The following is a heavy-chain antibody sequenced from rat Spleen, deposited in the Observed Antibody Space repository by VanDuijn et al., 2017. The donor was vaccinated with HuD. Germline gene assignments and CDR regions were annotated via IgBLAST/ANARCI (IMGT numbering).Heavy chain of an antibody. CDR1: GFTFSDYY. D-gene: IGHD1-10*01. Sequence: EVQLVESGGDLVQPGRSLKLSCAASGFTFSDYYMAWVRQAPTKGLEWVTSISYEGSGTYYGDSVKGRFTISRDNAKSTLYLQMNSLRSEDTATYYCTRDGTTPFDYWGQGVMVTVSS. CDR3: TRDGTTPFDY. J-gene: IGHJ2*01. V-gene: IGHV5-22*01. CDR2: ISYEGSGT.